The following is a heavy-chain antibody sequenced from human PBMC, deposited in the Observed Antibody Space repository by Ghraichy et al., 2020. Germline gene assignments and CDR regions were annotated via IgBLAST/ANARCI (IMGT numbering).Heavy chain of an antibody. D-gene: IGHD3-3*01. Sequence: SETLSLTCAVSGGSISSSNWWSWVRQPPGKGLEWIGEIYHSGSTNYNPSLKSRVTISVDKSKNQFSLKLSSVTAADTAVYYCARRNGMIFGVVIGGGSFDPWGQGTLVTVSS. CDR2: IYHSGST. J-gene: IGHJ5*02. V-gene: IGHV4-4*02. CDR1: GGSISSSNW. CDR3: ARRNGMIFGVVIGGGSFDP.